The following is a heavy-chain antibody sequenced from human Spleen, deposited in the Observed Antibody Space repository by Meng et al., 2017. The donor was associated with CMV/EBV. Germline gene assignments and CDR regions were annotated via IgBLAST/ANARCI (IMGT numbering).Heavy chain of an antibody. D-gene: IGHD2-21*02. CDR3: ARGVVTRWAD. Sequence: QVHLQQWGEGPLKPSETRARTCAVYGGAFSGYYWSWIRQPPGKGLEWIGEINHSGSTNYNPSLKSRVTISVDTSKNQFSLKLSSVTAADTAVYYCARGVVTRWADWGQGTLVTVSS. CDR2: INHSGST. CDR1: GGAFSGYY. V-gene: IGHV4-34*01. J-gene: IGHJ4*02.